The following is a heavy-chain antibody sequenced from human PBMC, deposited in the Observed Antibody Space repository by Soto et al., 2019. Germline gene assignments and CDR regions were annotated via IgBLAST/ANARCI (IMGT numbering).Heavy chain of an antibody. CDR2: INPNSGGT. D-gene: IGHD5-12*01. Sequence: ASVKVSCKASGYTFTGYYMHWVRQAPGQGLEWMGWINPNSGGTNYAQKFQGRVTMTRYTSISTAYMELSRLRSDDTAVYYCARVGPMVATDAFDIWGQGTMVTVSS. V-gene: IGHV1-2*02. J-gene: IGHJ3*02. CDR3: ARVGPMVATDAFDI. CDR1: GYTFTGYY.